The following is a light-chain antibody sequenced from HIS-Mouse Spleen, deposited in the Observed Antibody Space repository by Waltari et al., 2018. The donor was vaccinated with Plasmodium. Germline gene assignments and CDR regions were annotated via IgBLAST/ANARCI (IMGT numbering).Light chain of an antibody. CDR1: SLPKTY. Sequence: YTLTQPPSVSVSPGPTARNHCSGDSLPKTYSYWYQQKSGQAPVLVIYEDSKRPSGIPERFSGSSSGTMATLTISGAQVEDEADYYCYSTDSSGNHRVFGGGTKLTVL. CDR3: YSTDSSGNHRV. V-gene: IGLV3-10*01. CDR2: EDS. J-gene: IGLJ3*02.